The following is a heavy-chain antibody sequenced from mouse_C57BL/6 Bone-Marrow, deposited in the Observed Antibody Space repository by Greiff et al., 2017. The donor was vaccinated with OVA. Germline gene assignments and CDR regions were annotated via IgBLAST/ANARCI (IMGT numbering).Heavy chain of an antibody. CDR2: IYPGSGST. J-gene: IGHJ3*01. CDR3: AREGLRSWFAY. D-gene: IGHD1-1*01. CDR1: GYTFTSYW. V-gene: IGHV1-55*01. Sequence: VQRVESGAELVKPGASVKMSCKASGYTFTSYWITWVKQRPGQGLEWIGDIYPGSGSTNYNEKFKSKATLTVDTSSSTAYMQLSSLTSEDSAVYYCAREGLRSWFAYWGQGTLVTVSA.